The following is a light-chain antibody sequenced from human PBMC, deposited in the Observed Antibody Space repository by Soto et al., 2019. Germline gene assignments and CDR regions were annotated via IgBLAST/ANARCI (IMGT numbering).Light chain of an antibody. CDR3: QQFGSSPRGT. Sequence: EIVLTQSPGTLSLSPGERATLSCRASQSVSSSYLAWYQQKTGQAPRLLIYGASSRATGIPDRFSGSGSGTDFTLSISRLEPEDFAVYYCQQFGSSPRGTFGQGTKVEIK. CDR2: GAS. J-gene: IGKJ1*01. CDR1: QSVSSSY. V-gene: IGKV3-20*01.